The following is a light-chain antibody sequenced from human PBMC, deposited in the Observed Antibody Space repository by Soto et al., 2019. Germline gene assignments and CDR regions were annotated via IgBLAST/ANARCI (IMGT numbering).Light chain of an antibody. CDR3: QQRNNWPPT. Sequence: EIVLTQSPGTLSLSPGEGATLSFRSSQSVSSSYLAWYQQKPGQAPRLLIYGASSRATGLPDRFSGSGSGTDFTLTISSLEPEDFAVYYCQQRNNWPPTFGQGTKVDIK. V-gene: IGKV3D-20*02. J-gene: IGKJ1*01. CDR2: GAS. CDR1: QSVSSSY.